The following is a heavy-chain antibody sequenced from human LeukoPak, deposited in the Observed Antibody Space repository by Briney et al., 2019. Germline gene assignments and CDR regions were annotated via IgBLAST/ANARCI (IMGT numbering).Heavy chain of an antibody. D-gene: IGHD3-10*01. CDR2: IYTSGST. CDR3: AREVASRPWFGELFFTNGGLGSAFDI. Sequence: PSETLSLTCTVSGGSISSSSYYWSWIRQPAGKGLEWIGRIYTSGSTNYNPSLKSRVTMSVDTSKNQFSLKLSSVTAADTAVYYCAREVASRPWFGELFFTNGGLGSAFDIWGQGTMVTVSS. J-gene: IGHJ3*02. CDR1: GGSISSSSYY. V-gene: IGHV4-61*02.